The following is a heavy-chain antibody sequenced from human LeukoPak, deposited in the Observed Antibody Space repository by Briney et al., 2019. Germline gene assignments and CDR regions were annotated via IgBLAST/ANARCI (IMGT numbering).Heavy chain of an antibody. D-gene: IGHD6-13*01. V-gene: IGHV5-51*01. CDR2: IYPGDSDT. CDR3: ARLLTSAAGTINWFDP. Sequence: GESLKISCKGSGYSFTSYWIGWVRQMPGKGLEWMGIIYPGDSDTRYSPSFQGQVTISADKSISTVYLQWSSLKASDTAMYYCARLLTSAAGTINWFDPWGQGTLVTVSS. CDR1: GYSFTSYW. J-gene: IGHJ5*02.